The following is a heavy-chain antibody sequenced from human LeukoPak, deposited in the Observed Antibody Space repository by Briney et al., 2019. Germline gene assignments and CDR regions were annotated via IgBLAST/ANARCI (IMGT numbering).Heavy chain of an antibody. V-gene: IGHV3-21*01. CDR3: ARVLNWNPWGYYYYYMDV. D-gene: IGHD1-1*01. J-gene: IGHJ6*03. CDR2: ISSSSSYI. CDR1: GFTFSSYS. Sequence: NPGGSLRLSCAASGFTFSSYSTNWVRQAPGKGLEWVSSISSSSSYIYYADSVKGRFTISRDNAKNSLYLQMNSLRAEDTAVYYCARVLNWNPWGYYYYYMDVWGKGTTVTVSS.